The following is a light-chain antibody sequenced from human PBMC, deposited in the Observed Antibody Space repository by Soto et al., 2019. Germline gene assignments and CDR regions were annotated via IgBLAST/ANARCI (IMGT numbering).Light chain of an antibody. CDR1: QSVSSY. CDR3: QQRSNWLIT. J-gene: IGKJ5*01. CDR2: DAS. Sequence: ELVLTQSPATLSLSPGARATLSCRASQSVSSYLAWYQQKNGQAPSLLIYDASNRATGIPARFSGSVSGTDFTINISSLQPEDGAVYYCQQRSNWLITFGQGTRLEIK. V-gene: IGKV3-11*01.